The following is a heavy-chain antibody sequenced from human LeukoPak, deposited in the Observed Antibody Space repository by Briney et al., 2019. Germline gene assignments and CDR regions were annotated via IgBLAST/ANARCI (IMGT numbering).Heavy chain of an antibody. CDR2: ISYDGSNK. CDR3: ARAKRRITMIVVEPEVWFDP. V-gene: IGHV3-30*04. J-gene: IGHJ5*02. CDR1: GFTFSSYA. Sequence: GGSLRLSCAASGFTFSSYAMHWVRQAPGKGLEWVAVISYDGSNKYYADSVKGRFTISRDNSKNTLYLQMNSLRAEDTAVYYCARAKRRITMIVVEPEVWFDPWGQGTLVTVSS. D-gene: IGHD3-22*01.